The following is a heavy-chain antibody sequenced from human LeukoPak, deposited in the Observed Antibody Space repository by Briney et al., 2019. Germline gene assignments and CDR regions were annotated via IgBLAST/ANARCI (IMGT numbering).Heavy chain of an antibody. D-gene: IGHD2-8*01. CDR3: ARVMMVYAHLDASDI. Sequence: GRSLRLSCAASGFTFSSYAMHWVRQAPGKGLEWVAVISYDGSNKYYADSVKGRFTISRDNSKNTLYLQMNSLRAEDTAVYYCARVMMVYAHLDASDIWGQGTMVTVS. CDR2: ISYDGSNK. J-gene: IGHJ3*02. V-gene: IGHV3-30*04. CDR1: GFTFSSYA.